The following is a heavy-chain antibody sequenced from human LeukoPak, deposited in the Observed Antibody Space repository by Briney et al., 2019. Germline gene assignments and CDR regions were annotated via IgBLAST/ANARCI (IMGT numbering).Heavy chain of an antibody. CDR2: IYNSGST. Sequence: SETLSLTCDVSDYSISTNYFWAWIRQPPGKGLEWIGSIYNSGSTYYNPSLKSRVTISVDTSKNQFSLKVSSVTAADTAVYYCARDVESGRGYYYWGQGILVTVSS. J-gene: IGHJ4*02. CDR1: DYSISTNYF. CDR3: ARDVESGRGYYY. D-gene: IGHD2-15*01. V-gene: IGHV4-38-2*02.